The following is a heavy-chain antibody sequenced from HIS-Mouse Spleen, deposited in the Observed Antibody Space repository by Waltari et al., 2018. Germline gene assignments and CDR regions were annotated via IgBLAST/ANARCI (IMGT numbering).Heavy chain of an antibody. CDR3: AREIPYSSSWYDWYFDL. D-gene: IGHD6-13*01. Sequence: QLQLQESGPGLVKPSETLSLTCTVSGGSISSSSYYWGWIRQPPGEGLEWIGGNSYSGSNYDNPALKSRDTISVDRSKNQFSLKLSSVTAADTAVYYCAREIPYSSSWYDWYFDLWGRGTLVTVSS. J-gene: IGHJ2*01. CDR2: NSYSGSN. V-gene: IGHV4-39*07. CDR1: GGSISSSSYY.